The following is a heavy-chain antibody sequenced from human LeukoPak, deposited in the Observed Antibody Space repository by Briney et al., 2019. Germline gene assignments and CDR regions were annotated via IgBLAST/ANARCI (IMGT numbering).Heavy chain of an antibody. CDR3: ARYCSSTNCYKGGFDP. CDR1: GGSISSGGYY. D-gene: IGHD2-2*02. Sequence: SETLSLTCTVSGGSISSGGYYWSWIRQHPGKGLEWIGYIYYSGSTYSNPSLKSRVTISVDTSTNQFSLNLSSVTAADTAVYYCARYCSSTNCYKGGFDPWGQGTLVTVSS. V-gene: IGHV4-31*03. J-gene: IGHJ5*02. CDR2: IYYSGST.